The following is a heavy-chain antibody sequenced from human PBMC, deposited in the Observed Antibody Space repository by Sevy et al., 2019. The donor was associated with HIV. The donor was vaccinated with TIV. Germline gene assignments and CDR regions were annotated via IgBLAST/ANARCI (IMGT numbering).Heavy chain of an antibody. CDR2: IWFDGSNT. CDR3: ARDLEFYDYGDYGPAFMPDY. D-gene: IGHD4-17*01. V-gene: IGHV3-33*01. J-gene: IGHJ4*02. Sequence: GGSLRLSCAASGFTFSTYGMHWVRQAPGKGLEWVALIWFDGSNTYYADSVKGRFTISRDIAKNTLHLKMNSLRAEETAVYYCARDLEFYDYGDYGPAFMPDYWGQGTLVTVSS. CDR1: GFTFSTYG.